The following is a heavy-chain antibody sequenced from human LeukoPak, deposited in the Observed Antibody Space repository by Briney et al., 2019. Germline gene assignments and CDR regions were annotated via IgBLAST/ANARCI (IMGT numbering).Heavy chain of an antibody. J-gene: IGHJ4*02. CDR3: ARETGITMVRGVINWFDY. D-gene: IGHD3-10*01. V-gene: IGHV1-69*13. CDR2: IIPIFGTA. CDR1: GGTFSSYA. Sequence: ASVKVSCTASGGTFSSYAISWVRQAPGQGLEWMGGIIPIFGTANYAQKFQGRVTITADESTSTAYMELSSLRSEDTAVYYCARETGITMVRGVINWFDYWGQGTLVTVSS.